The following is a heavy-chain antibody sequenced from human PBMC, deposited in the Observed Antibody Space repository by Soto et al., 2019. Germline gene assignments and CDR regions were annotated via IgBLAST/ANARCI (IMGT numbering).Heavy chain of an antibody. Sequence: QVQLQQWGAGLLKPSETLSLTCAVYGGSFSGYYWSWIRQPPGKGLEWIGEINHSGSTNYNPSLKSRVTISGDTSKNQFSLKLSSVTAADTAVYYCARGREGYCSGGSCYPEWSWFDPWGQGTLVTVSS. CDR1: GGSFSGYY. CDR3: ARGREGYCSGGSCYPEWSWFDP. D-gene: IGHD2-15*01. CDR2: INHSGST. J-gene: IGHJ5*02. V-gene: IGHV4-34*01.